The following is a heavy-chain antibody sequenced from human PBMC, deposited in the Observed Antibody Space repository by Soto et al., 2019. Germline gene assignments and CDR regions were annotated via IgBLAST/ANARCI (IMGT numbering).Heavy chain of an antibody. CDR3: ARADYATGSYYPDY. CDR2: ISNSGST. J-gene: IGHJ4*02. D-gene: IGHD3-10*01. CDR1: GGSVRRGNYY. Sequence: QVQLQESGPGLVKPSQTLSLTCTVSGGSVRRGNYYWSWIRQFPGKGLEWIGYISNSGSTHYNPSLMSRITILVDTSKNQFFLELRSVTAADTALYYCARADYATGSYYPDYWGQGTLVTVPS. V-gene: IGHV4-31*03.